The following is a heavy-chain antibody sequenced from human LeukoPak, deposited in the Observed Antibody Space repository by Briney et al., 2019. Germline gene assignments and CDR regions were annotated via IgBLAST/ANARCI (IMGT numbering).Heavy chain of an antibody. D-gene: IGHD2-2*01. CDR2: IYTSGST. J-gene: IGHJ6*03. CDR1: GGSISSGSYY. CDR3: ATISDIVVVPAAPRYYMDV. Sequence: SQTLSLTCSVSGGSISSGSYYWSWIRQPAGKGLEWIGRIYTSGSTNYNPSLKSRVTISVDTSKNQFSLKLSSVTAADTAVYYCATISDIVVVPAAPRYYMDVWGKGTTVTISS. V-gene: IGHV4-61*02.